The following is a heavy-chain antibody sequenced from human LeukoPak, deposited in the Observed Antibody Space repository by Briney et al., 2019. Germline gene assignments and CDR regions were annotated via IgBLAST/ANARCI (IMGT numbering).Heavy chain of an antibody. CDR2: ISSSSSYL. CDR3: ARDYAITIFGVGLDV. D-gene: IGHD3-3*01. J-gene: IGHJ6*04. Sequence: RVSSISSSSSYLYYADSVKGRFTISRDNAKNSLYLQMNSLRAEDTAVYYCARDYAITIFGVGLDVWGKGTTVTVSS. V-gene: IGHV3-21*01.